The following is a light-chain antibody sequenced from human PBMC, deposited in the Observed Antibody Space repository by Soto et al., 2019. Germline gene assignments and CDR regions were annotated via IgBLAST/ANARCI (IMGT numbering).Light chain of an antibody. CDR3: QQDGSSPPT. V-gene: IGKV3-20*01. CDR2: GAS. CDR1: QSVISSQ. J-gene: IGKJ1*01. Sequence: EIVLTQSPGALSLSPGERATLSCRASQSVISSQLAWYLQKPGQAPRLLIYGASSRATGIPDRFSGSGSGTDFTLTISRLEPEDFAVYYCQQDGSSPPTFGQGTKVEIK.